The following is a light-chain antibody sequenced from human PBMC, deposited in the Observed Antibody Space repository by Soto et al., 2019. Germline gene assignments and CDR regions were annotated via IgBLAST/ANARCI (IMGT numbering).Light chain of an antibody. J-gene: IGLJ3*02. CDR1: SSDVGGYNY. Sequence: QSVVTQPASVSGSPGQSITISCTGTSSDVGGYNYVSWCQQHPDKAPKLLIFDVRSRPSGISNRFSGSKSGNTASLTISGLQAADGADYYCSSYTTSGALVFGGGTKVTVL. CDR2: DVR. V-gene: IGLV2-14*03. CDR3: SSYTTSGALV.